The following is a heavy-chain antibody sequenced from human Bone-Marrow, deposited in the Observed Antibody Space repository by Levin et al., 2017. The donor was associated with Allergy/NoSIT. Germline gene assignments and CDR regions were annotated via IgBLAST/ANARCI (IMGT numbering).Heavy chain of an antibody. V-gene: IGHV3-9*01. CDR2: ISWDSGNI. D-gene: IGHD3/OR15-3a*01. Sequence: PGGSLRLSCAASEFRFDDYAMHWVRQAPGKGLEWVAGISWDSGNIAYAASVEGRFTISRDNAKKSLSLQMNSLRPEDTARYYCVKDVYHDFWNRIFRTFSYFDTWGPGARVIVSS. CDR3: VKDVYHDFWNRIFRTFSYFDT. J-gene: IGHJ4*02. CDR1: EFRFDDYA.